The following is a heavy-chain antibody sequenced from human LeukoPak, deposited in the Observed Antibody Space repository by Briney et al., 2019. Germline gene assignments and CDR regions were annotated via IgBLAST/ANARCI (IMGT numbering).Heavy chain of an antibody. CDR3: AKPTVVKYFRGALDI. V-gene: IGHV3-23*01. J-gene: IGHJ3*02. CDR1: GLIFSTYV. Sequence: PGGSLRLSCAASGLIFSTYVMTWVRQAPGKGLEWVSAISDSSSNTYYADSVKGRFTISRDNSKNTLYLQMNSLSAEDTAVYYCAKPTVVKYFRGALDIWGQGTVVTVSS. CDR2: ISDSSSNT. D-gene: IGHD4-23*01.